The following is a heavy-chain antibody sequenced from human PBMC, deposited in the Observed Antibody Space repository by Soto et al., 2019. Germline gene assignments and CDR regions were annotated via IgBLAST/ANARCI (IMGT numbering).Heavy chain of an antibody. J-gene: IGHJ3*02. CDR3: AKPRAAWSRVHDVFDI. CDR1: GFTFSSYG. CDR2: ISYDGSNK. V-gene: IGHV3-30*18. D-gene: IGHD3-3*01. Sequence: QVQLVESGGGVVQPGRSLRLSWAASGFTFSSYGMHWVRQAPGKGLEWVAVISYDGSNKYYADSVKGRFTISRDNSKNTLYLEMNSLSAEDTAVYYCAKPRAAWSRVHDVFDIWGRGTMVTVSS.